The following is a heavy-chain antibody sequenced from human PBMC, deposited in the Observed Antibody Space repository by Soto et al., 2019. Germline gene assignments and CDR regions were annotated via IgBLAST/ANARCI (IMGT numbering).Heavy chain of an antibody. J-gene: IGHJ5*02. V-gene: IGHV1-18*01. CDR1: GYTFTSYG. CDR3: ARDVASDDFWSGYYTYNWFDP. Sequence: ASVKVSCKASGYTFTSYGISWVRQAPGQGLEWMGWISAYNGNTNYAQKLQGRVTMTTDTSTSTAYMELRSLRSDDTAVYYRARDVASDDFWSGYYTYNWFDPWGQGTLVTVSS. CDR2: ISAYNGNT. D-gene: IGHD3-3*01.